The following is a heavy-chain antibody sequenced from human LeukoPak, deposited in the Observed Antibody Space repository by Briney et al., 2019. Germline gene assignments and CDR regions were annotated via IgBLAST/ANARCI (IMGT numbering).Heavy chain of an antibody. CDR1: GYTFTYYF. J-gene: IGHJ4*02. D-gene: IGHD4-11*01. CDR3: ARRDSPLVRFDY. CDR2: INPNSGGT. V-gene: IGHV1-2*02. Sequence: ASVKVSCKASGYTFTYYFMHWVRQAPGQGLEWMGWINPNSGGTNYAQKFQGRVTLTRDTSINTAYMELSRLTSDDTALYYCARRDSPLVRFDYWGQGTLVTVSS.